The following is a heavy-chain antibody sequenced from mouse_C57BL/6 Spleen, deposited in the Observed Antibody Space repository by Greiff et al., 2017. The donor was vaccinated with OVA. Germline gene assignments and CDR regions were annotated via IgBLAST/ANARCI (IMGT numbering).Heavy chain of an antibody. D-gene: IGHD1-1*01. J-gene: IGHJ3*01. CDR1: GYTFTSYW. CDR3: ARAYGSSYWFAY. V-gene: IGHV1-55*01. CDR2: IYPGSGST. Sequence: QVQLQQPGAELVKPGASVKMSCKASGYTFTSYWITWVKQRPGQGLEWIGDIYPGSGSTNYNEKFKSKATLTVDTSSSTAYMQLSSLTSEDSAVYYWARAYGSSYWFAYWGQGTLVTVSA.